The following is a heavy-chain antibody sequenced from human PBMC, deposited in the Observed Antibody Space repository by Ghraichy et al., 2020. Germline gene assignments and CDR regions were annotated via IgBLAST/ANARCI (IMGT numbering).Heavy chain of an antibody. Sequence: SQTLSLTCTVSGGSISSSSYYWGWIRQPPGKGLEWIGSIYYSGSTYYNPSLKSRVTISVDTSKNQFSLKLSSVTAADTAVYYCARQGTYSGSLDYWGQGTLVTVSS. V-gene: IGHV4-39*01. CDR2: IYYSGST. CDR1: GGSISSSSYY. CDR3: ARQGTYSGSLDY. D-gene: IGHD1-26*01. J-gene: IGHJ4*02.